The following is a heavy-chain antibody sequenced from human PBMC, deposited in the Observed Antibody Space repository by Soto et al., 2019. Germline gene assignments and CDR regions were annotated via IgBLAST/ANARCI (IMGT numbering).Heavy chain of an antibody. CDR1: GFTFSSYW. Sequence: PGGSLRLSCEASGFTFSSYWMHWVRQAPGKGLVWVSRINSDGSSTSYADSVKGRFTIYRDNAKNSLYLQMNSLRAEDTAVYYCARVKETYYDFWSGYYTDYYYGMDVWGQGTTVTVSS. J-gene: IGHJ6*02. D-gene: IGHD3-3*01. V-gene: IGHV3-74*01. CDR2: INSDGSST. CDR3: ARVKETYYDFWSGYYTDYYYGMDV.